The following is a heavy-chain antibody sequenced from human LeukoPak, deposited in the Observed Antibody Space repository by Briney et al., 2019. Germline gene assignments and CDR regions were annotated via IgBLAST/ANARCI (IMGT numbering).Heavy chain of an antibody. CDR3: AIGPLSSRTTWTWFDP. J-gene: IGHJ5*02. V-gene: IGHV4-59*01. D-gene: IGHD3/OR15-3a*01. CDR2: VYYNGNT. CDR1: GGSISPYY. Sequence: PSETLSLTCTVSGGSISPYYWTCIRQPPGKGLEWIGYVYYNGNTNYNPSLKSRITISVDTSKNQFSLRLKSVTAADTAAYYCAIGPLSSRTTWTWFDPWGQGTLVTVSS.